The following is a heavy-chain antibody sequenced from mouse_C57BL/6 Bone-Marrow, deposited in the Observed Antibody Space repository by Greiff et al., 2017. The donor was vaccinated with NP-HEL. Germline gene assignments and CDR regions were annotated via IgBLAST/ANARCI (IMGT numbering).Heavy chain of an antibody. CDR3: ARGGIYYDYAWFAY. J-gene: IGHJ3*01. Sequence: VQLQQSGAELVRPGTSVKVSCKASGYAFTNYLIEWVKQRPGQGLEWIGVINPGSGGTKYNEKFKGKATLTADKSSSTAYMQLSSLTSEDSAVYVCARGGIYYDYAWFAYWGQGTLVTVSA. CDR1: GYAFTNYL. V-gene: IGHV1-54*01. CDR2: INPGSGGT. D-gene: IGHD2-4*01.